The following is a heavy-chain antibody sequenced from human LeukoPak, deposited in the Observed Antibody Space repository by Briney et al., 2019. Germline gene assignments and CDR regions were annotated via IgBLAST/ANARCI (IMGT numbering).Heavy chain of an antibody. J-gene: IGHJ4*02. D-gene: IGHD3-3*01. V-gene: IGHV3-23*01. Sequence: GGSLRLSCAASGFTFSSYAMSWVRQAPGKGLEWVSAISGSGGSTYYAGSVKGRFTISRDNSKNTLYLQMNSLRAEDTAVCYCAKEGVVIIIGAYFDYWGQGTLVTVSS. CDR1: GFTFSSYA. CDR3: AKEGVVIIIGAYFDY. CDR2: ISGSGGST.